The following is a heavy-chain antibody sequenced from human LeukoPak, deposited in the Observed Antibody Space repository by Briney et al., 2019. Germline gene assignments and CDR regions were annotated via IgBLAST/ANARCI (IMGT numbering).Heavy chain of an antibody. J-gene: IGHJ2*01. CDR3: ARKYYDSSGAIDWYFDL. V-gene: IGHV4-59*08. D-gene: IGHD3-22*01. Sequence: SETLSLTCTVSGGSISSYYWSWIRQPPGKGLEWIGYIYYSGSTNYNPSLKSRVTISVDTSKNQFSLKLSSVTAADTAVYYCARKYYDSSGAIDWYFDLWGRGTLVTVSS. CDR1: GGSISSYY. CDR2: IYYSGST.